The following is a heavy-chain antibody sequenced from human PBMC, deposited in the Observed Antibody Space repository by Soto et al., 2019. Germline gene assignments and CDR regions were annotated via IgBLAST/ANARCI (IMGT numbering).Heavy chain of an antibody. V-gene: IGHV3-7*03. Sequence: VGSLRLSCGASGFAFGSYWMGWVRQAPVKGLEWVAYINQGGSETYYVDSVRGRFTVSRDNARNSLGLQMNSLRADDTAVYYCARGSLYSSVWLNWFDPWGRGTLVTVSS. CDR1: GFAFGSYW. D-gene: IGHD6-19*01. CDR2: INQGGSET. CDR3: ARGSLYSSVWLNWFDP. J-gene: IGHJ5*02.